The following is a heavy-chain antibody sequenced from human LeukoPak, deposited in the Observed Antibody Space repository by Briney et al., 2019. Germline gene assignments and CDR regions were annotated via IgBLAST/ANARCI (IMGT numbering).Heavy chain of an antibody. Sequence: GGSLRLSCAASGFTFSSYTMNWVRQAPGKGLEWVSSISSSSSYIYYADSVKGRFTISRDNAKNSLYLQMNSLRAEDTAVYYCARDRDGEDTDAFDIWGQGTMVTVSP. CDR3: ARDRDGEDTDAFDI. J-gene: IGHJ3*02. V-gene: IGHV3-21*01. CDR1: GFTFSSYT. CDR2: ISSSSSYI. D-gene: IGHD4-17*01.